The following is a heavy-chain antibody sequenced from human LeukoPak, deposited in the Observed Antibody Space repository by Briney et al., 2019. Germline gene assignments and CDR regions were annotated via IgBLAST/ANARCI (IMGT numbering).Heavy chain of an antibody. CDR3: ARGEQQLARDFDY. V-gene: IGHV4-34*01. Sequence: SETLSLTCAVYGGSFSGYYWSWIRQPPGKGLEWIGEINHSGSTNYNPSLKSRVTISVDTSKNQFSLKLSSVTAADTVVYYCARGEQQLARDFDYWGQGTLVTVSS. CDR2: INHSGST. D-gene: IGHD6-13*01. J-gene: IGHJ4*02. CDR1: GGSFSGYY.